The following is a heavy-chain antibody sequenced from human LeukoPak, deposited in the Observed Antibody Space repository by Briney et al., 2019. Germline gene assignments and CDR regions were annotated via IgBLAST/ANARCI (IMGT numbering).Heavy chain of an antibody. CDR3: GRYLERGGY. Sequence: GGSLRLSCAASGFTFSSYEMNWVRQAPGKGLVWVSRIDTDGSSTSYADSVKGRFTISRDNAKNTLYLQMNSLRAEDTAVYYCGRYLERGGYWGQGTLVTVSS. CDR1: GFTFSSYE. J-gene: IGHJ4*02. CDR2: IDTDGSST. V-gene: IGHV3-74*01. D-gene: IGHD1-1*01.